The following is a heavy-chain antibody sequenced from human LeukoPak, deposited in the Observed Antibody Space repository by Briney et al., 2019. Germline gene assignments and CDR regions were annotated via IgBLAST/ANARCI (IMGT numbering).Heavy chain of an antibody. V-gene: IGHV3-21*01. D-gene: IGHD2-15*01. CDR2: ISSSSSYI. J-gene: IGHJ4*02. Sequence: GGSLRLSCAASGFTFSNHAMNWVRQAPGKGLEWVSSISSSSSYIYYADSVKGRFTISRDNAKNSLYLQMDSLRAEDTAVYYCARADCSGGSCYSLFDYWGQGTLVTVSS. CDR1: GFTFSNHA. CDR3: ARADCSGGSCYSLFDY.